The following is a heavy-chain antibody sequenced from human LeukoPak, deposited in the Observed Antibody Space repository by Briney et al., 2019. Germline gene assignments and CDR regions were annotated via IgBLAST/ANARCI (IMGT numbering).Heavy chain of an antibody. J-gene: IGHJ6*02. CDR3: ARLNGGTYYYGMDV. Sequence: GGSLRLSCAASGFTFSSYGMPWVRQAPGKGLEWVAVIWYDGSNKYYADSVKGRFTISRDNSKNTLYLQMNSLRAEDTAVYYCARLNGGTYYYGMDVWGQGTTVTVSS. D-gene: IGHD3-16*01. CDR2: IWYDGSNK. V-gene: IGHV3-33*01. CDR1: GFTFSSYG.